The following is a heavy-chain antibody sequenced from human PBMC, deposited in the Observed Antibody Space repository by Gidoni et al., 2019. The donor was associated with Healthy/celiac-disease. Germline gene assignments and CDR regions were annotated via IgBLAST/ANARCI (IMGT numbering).Heavy chain of an antibody. J-gene: IGHJ5*02. V-gene: IGHV1-69*01. D-gene: IGHD2-2*02. CDR2: IIPIFGTA. CDR3: ARGGVPAAIHLYNWFDP. Sequence: QVQLVQSGAEVKKPWSSVEVSCEASGCTFSSDSISWVGQAPGQGLEWMGGIIPIFGTANYAQKFQGRVTITADESTSTAYMELSSLRSEDTAVYYCARGGVPAAIHLYNWFDPWGQGTLVTVSS. CDR1: GCTFSSDS.